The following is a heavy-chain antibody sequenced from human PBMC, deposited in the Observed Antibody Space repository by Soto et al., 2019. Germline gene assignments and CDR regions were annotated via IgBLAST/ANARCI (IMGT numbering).Heavy chain of an antibody. D-gene: IGHD3-3*02. CDR1: GASINNFAYY. CDR3: ARHSLALRKNNWFDP. CDR2: VYYNENT. J-gene: IGHJ5*02. V-gene: IGHV4-39*01. Sequence: SETLSLTCSVSGASINNFAYYWGWIRQPPGKGLEWIGTVYYNENTYYNPSLKSRVTMSVDTSKNQFSLRLRSVTAADTALYFCARHSLALRKNNWFDPWGQGIMVTVSS.